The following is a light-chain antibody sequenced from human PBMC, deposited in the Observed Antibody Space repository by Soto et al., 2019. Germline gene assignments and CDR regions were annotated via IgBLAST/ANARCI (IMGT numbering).Light chain of an antibody. Sequence: DILMTQSPSSLSASVGDRVTITCQASQDISDSLNWYQQKPGKAPKILIYDASNLETGVPSRFSGSGSAADFTFTISGLQPEDIATYYCQQYANLPYTFGQGTKLEIK. CDR1: QDISDS. V-gene: IGKV1-33*01. J-gene: IGKJ2*01. CDR3: QQYANLPYT. CDR2: DAS.